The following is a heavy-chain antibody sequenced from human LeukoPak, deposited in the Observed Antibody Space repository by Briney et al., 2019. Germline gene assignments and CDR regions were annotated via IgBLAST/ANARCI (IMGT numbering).Heavy chain of an antibody. J-gene: IGHJ6*03. V-gene: IGHV3-23*01. CDR1: GFTFSAYG. Sequence: PGGSLRLSCAASGFTFSAYGMTWVRQAPGKGLEWVSGISGSGDTTYYADSVKGRFTISRHNSKNTLWLQMNSLRPEDAAIYYCTIGPQLEGMGYYYYYMDVWGKGTTVTISS. CDR3: TIGPQLEGMGYYYYYMDV. D-gene: IGHD3/OR15-3a*01. CDR2: ISGSGDTT.